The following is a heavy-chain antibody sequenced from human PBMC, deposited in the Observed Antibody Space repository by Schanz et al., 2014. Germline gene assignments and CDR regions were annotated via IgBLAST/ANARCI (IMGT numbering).Heavy chain of an antibody. J-gene: IGHJ6*02. D-gene: IGHD6-19*01. CDR3: ARTLAVAGGGFDYGLDV. Sequence: QVQLQESGPGLAKPSETLSLTCTVSGGSISHYYWNWIRQVPGKGLEWIGYVHYSGITSYNPSLASRVSISLDTSKSQVSLKLNSVIAADTALYYCARTLAVAGGGFDYGLDVWGQGTTITVSS. V-gene: IGHV4-59*01. CDR2: VHYSGIT. CDR1: GGSISHYY.